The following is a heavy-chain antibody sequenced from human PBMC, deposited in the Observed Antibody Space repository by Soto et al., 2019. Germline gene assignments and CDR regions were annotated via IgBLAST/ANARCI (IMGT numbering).Heavy chain of an antibody. CDR3: AKDVYSSSYPNWFAP. CDR2: ISYDGSNK. Sequence: GGSLRLSCAASGFTFSSYGMHWVRQAPGKGLEWVAVISYDGSNKYYADSVKGRFTISRDNSKNTLYLQMNSLRAEDTAVYYYAKDVYSSSYPNWFAPWGQGTLVTVSS. CDR1: GFTFSSYG. D-gene: IGHD6-13*01. J-gene: IGHJ5*02. V-gene: IGHV3-30*18.